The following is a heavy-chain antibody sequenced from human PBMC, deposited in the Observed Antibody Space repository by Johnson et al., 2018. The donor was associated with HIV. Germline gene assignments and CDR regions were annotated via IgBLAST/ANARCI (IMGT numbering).Heavy chain of an antibody. CDR1: GFIFSSYA. CDR2: IGFDGTNK. J-gene: IGHJ3*02. Sequence: QMLLVESGGGVVQPGRSLRLSCAASGFIFSSYAIHWVRQAPGKGLQWVAVIGFDGTNKYYADSLKGLFTISRDNSKNTLYLQMNSLRPEDTALYFCARDSGAPGNDAFDIWGQGTMVTISS. CDR3: ARDSGAPGNDAFDI. V-gene: IGHV3-30*04. D-gene: IGHD1-26*01.